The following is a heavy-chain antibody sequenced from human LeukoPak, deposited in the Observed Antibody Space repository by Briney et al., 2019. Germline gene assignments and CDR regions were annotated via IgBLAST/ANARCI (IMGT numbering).Heavy chain of an antibody. V-gene: IGHV4-61*05. CDR1: GGSISSSSYY. CDR2: IYYSGST. Sequence: PETLSLTCTVSGGSISSSSYYWGWIRHPPGKGLEWIGYIYYSGSTNYNPSLKSRVTISEDTSKNQFSLKLSSVTAADTAVYYCARYYDGSGSYYYFDYWGQGTLVTVSS. D-gene: IGHD3-10*01. CDR3: ARYYDGSGSYYYFDY. J-gene: IGHJ4*02.